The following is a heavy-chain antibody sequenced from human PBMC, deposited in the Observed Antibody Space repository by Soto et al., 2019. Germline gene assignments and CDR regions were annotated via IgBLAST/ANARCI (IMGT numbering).Heavy chain of an antibody. V-gene: IGHV4-34*01. Sequence: SSETLSLTCAVYGGSFIGYYWSWIRQPPGKGLEWIGEINHSGSTNYSPSLKSRVTISVDTSKNQFSLKLSSVTAADTAVYYCARHGPRGQWLAKNYYYYGMDVWGQGTTVTVSS. CDR2: INHSGST. CDR3: ARHGPRGQWLAKNYYYYGMDV. CDR1: GGSFIGYY. J-gene: IGHJ6*02. D-gene: IGHD6-19*01.